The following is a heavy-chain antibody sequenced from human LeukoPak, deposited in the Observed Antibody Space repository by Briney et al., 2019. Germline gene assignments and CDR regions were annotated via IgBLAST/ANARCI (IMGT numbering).Heavy chain of an antibody. J-gene: IGHJ6*02. D-gene: IGHD3-10*01. Sequence: ASVKVSCKASGYTFTSYAMSWVRQAPGQGLEWMGWINTNTGNPTYAQGFTGRFVFSLDTSVSTAYLQISSLKAEDTAVYYCARDPASGSGSFLYYYGMDVWGQGTTVTVSS. V-gene: IGHV7-4-1*02. CDR2: INTNTGNP. CDR3: ARDPASGSGSFLYYYGMDV. CDR1: GYTFTSYA.